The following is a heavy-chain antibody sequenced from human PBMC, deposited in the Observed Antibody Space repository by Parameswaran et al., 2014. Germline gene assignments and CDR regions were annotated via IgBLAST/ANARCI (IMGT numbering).Heavy chain of an antibody. J-gene: IGHJ4*02. Sequence: VRQAPGKGLEWVSSISSSSSYIYYADSVKGRFTISRDNAKNSLYLQMNSLRAEDTAVYYCARDRDYYFDYWGQGTLVTVSS. CDR3: ARDRDYYFDY. V-gene: IGHV3-21*01. CDR2: ISSSSSYI.